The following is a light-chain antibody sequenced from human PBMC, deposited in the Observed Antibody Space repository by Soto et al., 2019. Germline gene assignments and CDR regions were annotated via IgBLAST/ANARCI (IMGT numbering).Light chain of an antibody. CDR2: GAS. Sequence: ETVMTQSPDTLSVAPGESATLSCRASRDVSTNLAWFQQKPGQTPRLVLYGASKRATGIPARFSGSGSGTHFTLTISSLQSEDFGVYYCQHYNNRPPYSFGQGTKVEIK. CDR3: QHYNNRPPYS. V-gene: IGKV3-15*01. CDR1: RDVSTN. J-gene: IGKJ2*03.